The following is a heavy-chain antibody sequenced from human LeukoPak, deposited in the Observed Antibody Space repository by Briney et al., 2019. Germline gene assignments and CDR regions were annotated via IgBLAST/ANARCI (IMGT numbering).Heavy chain of an antibody. CDR2: ISSSGSTI. CDR3: ARAGVGATFDY. J-gene: IGHJ4*02. V-gene: IGHV3-11*01. D-gene: IGHD1-26*01. CDR1: GFTFRDCY. Sequence: GGSLRLSCGASGFTFRDCYMSWIRQAPGKGLEWVSYISSSGSTIYYADSVKGRFTISRDNAKNSLYLEMNSLRAEDTAVYYCARAGVGATFDYWGQGTLVTVSS.